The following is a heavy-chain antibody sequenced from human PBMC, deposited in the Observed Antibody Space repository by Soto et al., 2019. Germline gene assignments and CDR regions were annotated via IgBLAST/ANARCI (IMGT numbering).Heavy chain of an antibody. D-gene: IGHD6-13*01. V-gene: IGHV1-69*01. Sequence: QVQLVQSGAEVKKPGSSVKVSCKASGGTFSSYAISWVRQAPGQGLEWMGGIIPIFGTANYAQKFQGRVTITAEESTSTAYMELSSLRSEDTAVYYCARGAELVLVYERGYYGMDVWGQGTTVTVSS. CDR1: GGTFSSYA. CDR2: IIPIFGTA. CDR3: ARGAELVLVYERGYYGMDV. J-gene: IGHJ6*02.